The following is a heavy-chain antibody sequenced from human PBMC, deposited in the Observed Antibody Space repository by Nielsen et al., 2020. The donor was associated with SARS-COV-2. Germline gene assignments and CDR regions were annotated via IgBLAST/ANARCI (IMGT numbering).Heavy chain of an antibody. CDR2: ISSSSSYI. Sequence: WIRQPPGKGLEWVSSISSSSSYIYYADSVKGRFTISRDNAKNSLYLQMNSLRAEDTAVYYCARDLTGFDPWGQGTLVTVSS. CDR3: ARDLTGFDP. D-gene: IGHD4/OR15-4a*01. V-gene: IGHV3-21*01. J-gene: IGHJ5*02.